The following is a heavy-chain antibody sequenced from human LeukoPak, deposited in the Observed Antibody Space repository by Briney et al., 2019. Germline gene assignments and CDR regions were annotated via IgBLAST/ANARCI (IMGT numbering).Heavy chain of an antibody. Sequence: GGSLRLSCAASGFTFSNYGMHWVRQAPGKGLEWVAFIYYDGNNKDYADSVKGRFTISRDNAKNSLYLQMNSLRAEDTALYYCARDPGIAAEAEPWGQGTLVTVSS. CDR1: GFTFSNYG. V-gene: IGHV3-30*12. CDR2: IYYDGNNK. J-gene: IGHJ5*02. D-gene: IGHD6-13*01. CDR3: ARDPGIAAEAEP.